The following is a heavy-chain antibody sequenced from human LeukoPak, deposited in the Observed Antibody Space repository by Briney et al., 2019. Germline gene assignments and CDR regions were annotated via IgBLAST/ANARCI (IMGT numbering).Heavy chain of an antibody. V-gene: IGHV1-46*01. CDR1: GYTFTSYY. J-gene: IGHJ2*01. CDR3: HVQWLVSEPGGWYFDL. D-gene: IGHD6-19*01. Sequence: ASVKVSCKASGYTFTSYYMHWVRQAPGQGLEWMGIINPSGGSTSYAQKFQGRVTMTRDMSTSTVYMELSSLRSEDTAVYYCHVQWLVSEPGGWYFDLWGRGTLVTVSS. CDR2: INPSGGST.